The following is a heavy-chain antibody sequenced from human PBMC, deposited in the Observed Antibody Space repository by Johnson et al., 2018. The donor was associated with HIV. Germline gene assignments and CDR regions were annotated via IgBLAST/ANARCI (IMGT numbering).Heavy chain of an antibody. CDR3: ERDVGYDSSGYNVAFDI. CDR2: IGPAGDT. V-gene: IGHV3-13*01. J-gene: IGHJ3*02. CDR1: GFTFSSYD. Sequence: VQLVESGGGLVQPGGSLRLSCAASGFTFSSYDMHWVRQATGKGLEWVSTIGPAGDTYYPDSVKGRFTISRENPKNSLYLQMNTLRAGDTAVYSCERDVGYDSSGYNVAFDIWGQGTMVTVSS. D-gene: IGHD3-22*01.